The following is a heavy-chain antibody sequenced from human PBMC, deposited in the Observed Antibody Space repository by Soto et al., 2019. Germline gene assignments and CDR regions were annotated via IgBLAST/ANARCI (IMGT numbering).Heavy chain of an antibody. J-gene: IGHJ3*02. D-gene: IGHD3-3*02. CDR2: TYYRSKWYN. Sequence: SQTLSLTCAISGDSVSRNSAAWHWIRQSPSRGLEWLGRTYYRSKWYNDYAVSVKSRISINPDTSKNQFSLQLNSVTPEDTAVYYCARDDAFDNENGFDMWGQGTMVTVSS. CDR3: ARDDAFDNENGFDM. V-gene: IGHV6-1*01. CDR1: GDSVSRNSAA.